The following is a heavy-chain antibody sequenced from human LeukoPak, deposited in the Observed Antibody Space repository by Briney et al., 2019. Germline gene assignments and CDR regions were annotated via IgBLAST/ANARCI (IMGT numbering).Heavy chain of an antibody. D-gene: IGHD6-19*01. CDR3: ATPAGGWYGYFQH. J-gene: IGHJ1*01. V-gene: IGHV3-23*01. CDR2: ISGSGSGT. Sequence: PGGSLRLSCAASGFTFSSYAISWVRQAPGKGLEWVSAISGSGSGTYYADSLKGRFTISRDNSKNTLYLHMNSLRAEDTAVYYCATPAGGWYGYFQHWGQGTLVTVSS. CDR1: GFTFSSYA.